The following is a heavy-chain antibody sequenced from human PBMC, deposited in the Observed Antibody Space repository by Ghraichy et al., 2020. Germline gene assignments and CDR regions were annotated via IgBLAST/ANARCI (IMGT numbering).Heavy chain of an antibody. CDR1: GFTFSNAW. D-gene: IGHD6-13*01. J-gene: IGHJ4*02. V-gene: IGHV3-15*07. CDR2: IKSKTDGGTT. CDR3: TTDYSLWYIAAAGPIFDY. Sequence: GGSLRLTCAASGFTFSNAWMNWVRQAPGKGLEWVGRIKSKTDGGTTDYAAPVKGRFTISRDDSKNTLYLQMNSLKTEDTAVYYCTTDYSLWYIAAAGPIFDYWGQGTLVTVSS.